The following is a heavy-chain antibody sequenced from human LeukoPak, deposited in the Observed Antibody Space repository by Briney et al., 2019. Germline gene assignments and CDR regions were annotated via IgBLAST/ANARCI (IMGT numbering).Heavy chain of an antibody. D-gene: IGHD2-2*01. V-gene: IGHV3-53*01. CDR3: ARLSSTFFDY. Sequence: GGSLRLSCAASGFTVSSNYMSWVRQAPGKGLEWVSVIYSGGSTYYADSVKGRFTISRDNSKNTLYLQMNSPRAEDTAVYYCARLSSTFFDYWGQGTLVTVSS. CDR2: IYSGGST. J-gene: IGHJ4*02. CDR1: GFTVSSNY.